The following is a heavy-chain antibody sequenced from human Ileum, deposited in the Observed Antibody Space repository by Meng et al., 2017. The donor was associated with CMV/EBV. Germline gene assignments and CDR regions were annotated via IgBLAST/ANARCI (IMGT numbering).Heavy chain of an antibody. CDR3: ARGANYASYRVDY. CDR2: INPNNGDT. CDR1: GYTSTSYQ. V-gene: IGHV1-2*02. Sequence: QVQLMQSGAEVKTPGASVKGSCKASGYTSTSYQIHWVRQAPGQGIEWMGWINPNNGDTNYAQKFQGGVTMTRDTSINTAYMEVTSADTAVYYCARGANYASYRVDYWGQGTLVTVSS. D-gene: IGHD1-7*01. J-gene: IGHJ4*02.